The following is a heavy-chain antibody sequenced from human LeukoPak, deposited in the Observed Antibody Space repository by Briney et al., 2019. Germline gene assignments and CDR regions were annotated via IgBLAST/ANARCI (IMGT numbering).Heavy chain of an antibody. CDR3: AGMYYYDSSGYPRGYNWFDP. CDR1: GYSFTSYW. D-gene: IGHD3-22*01. V-gene: IGHV5-51*01. J-gene: IGHJ5*02. Sequence: GEYLKISCKGSGYSFTSYWISWVRQMPGKGLEWMAIIYPGDSDTRYSPSFQGQVTISADKSISTAYLQWSSVKASDTAMYYCAGMYYYDSSGYPRGYNWFDPWGQGTLVTVSS. CDR2: IYPGDSDT.